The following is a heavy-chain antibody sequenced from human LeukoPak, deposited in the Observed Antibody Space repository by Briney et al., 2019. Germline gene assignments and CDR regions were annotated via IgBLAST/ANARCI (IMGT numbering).Heavy chain of an antibody. CDR3: AKQYGDSLHIPFDY. CDR1: GFIFSTYA. V-gene: IGHV3-23*01. CDR2: ISASGTNT. Sequence: GGSLRLSCAASGFIFSTYAMAWVRQAPGKGLEWVSVISASGTNTDYAGSVKGRFTISRDNSKNTLYLQINSLRAEDTAVYYCAKQYGDSLHIPFDYWGQGTLVTISS. D-gene: IGHD4-17*01. J-gene: IGHJ4*02.